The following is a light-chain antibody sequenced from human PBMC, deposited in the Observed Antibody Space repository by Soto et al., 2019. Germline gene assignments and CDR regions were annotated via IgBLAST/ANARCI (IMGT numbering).Light chain of an antibody. J-gene: IGKJ1*01. V-gene: IGKV3-15*01. CDR1: QSVRSN. Sequence: EIVMTQSPVTLSVSPGERATLSCRASQSVRSNLAWYQQKPGQAPSLLIYGAFTRATGIPARFSGTGSGTEFTLTISSLQSEDFALYYYQQYNDWPLTFGQGTKVEV. CDR2: GAF. CDR3: QQYNDWPLT.